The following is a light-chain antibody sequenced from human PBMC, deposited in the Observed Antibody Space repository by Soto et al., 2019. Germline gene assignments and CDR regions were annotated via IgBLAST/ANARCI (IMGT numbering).Light chain of an antibody. V-gene: IGLV2-8*01. J-gene: IGLJ2*01. CDR2: EVT. Sequence: QSALTQPPSASGSPGQSVTISCAGSGSDIAVYDFVSWYQQHPGTAPKLIIYEVTKRPSGVPDRFSGSKSASTASLTVSGLQAEDEADYYCSSYAASNTLVFGGGTKLTVL. CDR3: SSYAASNTLV. CDR1: GSDIAVYDF.